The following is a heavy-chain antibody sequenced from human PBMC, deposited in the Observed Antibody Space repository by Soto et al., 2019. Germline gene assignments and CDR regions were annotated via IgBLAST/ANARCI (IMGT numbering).Heavy chain of an antibody. J-gene: IGHJ3*02. CDR1: GFTFSNYA. CDR3: VAAGVRFTDAFDI. CDR2: ISGSGGGT. Sequence: GGSLRLSCAASGFTFSNYAIIWVRQAPGKGLEWVSGISGSGGGTCFVNSGKGRFIISRDNSRNTLSLQRNGLGADDSAIYYCVAAGVRFTDAFDIWGQGTVVTVSS. V-gene: IGHV3-23*01. D-gene: IGHD3-3*01.